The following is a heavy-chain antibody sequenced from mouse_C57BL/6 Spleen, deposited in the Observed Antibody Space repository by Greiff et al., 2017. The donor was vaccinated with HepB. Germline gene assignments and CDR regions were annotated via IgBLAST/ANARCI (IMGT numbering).Heavy chain of an antibody. CDR3: ARDLEDYYGSSCYFDV. J-gene: IGHJ1*03. Sequence: EVKLVESGGGLVKPGGSLKLSCAASGFTFSSYAMSWVRQTPEKRLEWVATISDGGSYTYYPDNVKGRFTISRDNAKNNLYLQMSHLKSEDTAMYYCARDLEDYYGSSCYFDVWGTGTTVTVSS. CDR2: ISDGGSYT. D-gene: IGHD1-1*01. CDR1: GFTFSSYA. V-gene: IGHV5-4*01.